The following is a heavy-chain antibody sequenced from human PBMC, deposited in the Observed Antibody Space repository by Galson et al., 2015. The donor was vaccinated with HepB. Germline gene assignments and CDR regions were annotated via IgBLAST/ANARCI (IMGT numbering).Heavy chain of an antibody. CDR1: GFTFSNAW. V-gene: IGHV3-15*01. CDR3: TPSRGAGPNPY. D-gene: IGHD1-14*01. CDR2: IKSKTDGGTT. J-gene: IGHJ4*02. Sequence: SLRLSCAASGFTFSNAWMSWVRQAPGKGLEWVGRIKSKTDGGTTDYAAPVKGRFTISRDDSKNTLYLQTNSLKTEDTAVYYCTPSRGAGPNPYWGQGTLVTVSS.